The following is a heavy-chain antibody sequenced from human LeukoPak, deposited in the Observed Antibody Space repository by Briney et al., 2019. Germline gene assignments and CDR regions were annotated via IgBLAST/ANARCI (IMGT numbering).Heavy chain of an antibody. D-gene: IGHD6-13*01. Sequence: PSETLSLTCTVSAGSIRSYHWNWIRQSPGRGLEWIGYIYYTGSSNYSPSLKSRVTMSVDTSKSQFSLRLSSVTASDTAVYYCARWDDSSRSFDDWGEGSLVTV. V-gene: IGHV4-59*08. CDR1: AGSIRSYH. CDR2: IYYTGSS. CDR3: ARWDDSSRSFDD. J-gene: IGHJ4*02.